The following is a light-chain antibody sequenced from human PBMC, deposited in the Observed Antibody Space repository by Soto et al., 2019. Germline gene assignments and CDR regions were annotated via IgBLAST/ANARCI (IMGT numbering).Light chain of an antibody. Sequence: QSALTQPASVSGSPGQSITISCTGTSSDVGSAYFVSWYQQYPGRAPKLMIYERNKRPSGVSDRFSGSKSGNTASLTLSGLQAEDEADYYCCAYVGGNPYYVFGTGTKVTVL. J-gene: IGLJ1*01. CDR2: ERN. V-gene: IGLV2-23*01. CDR3: CAYVGGNPYYV. CDR1: SSDVGSAYF.